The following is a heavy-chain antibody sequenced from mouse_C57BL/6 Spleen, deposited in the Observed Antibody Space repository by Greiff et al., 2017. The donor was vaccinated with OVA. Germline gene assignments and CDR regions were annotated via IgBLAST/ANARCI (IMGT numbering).Heavy chain of an antibody. CDR1: GYSFTSYY. J-gene: IGHJ1*03. CDR3: ARGRDYIATVVEDRYFDV. D-gene: IGHD1-1*01. V-gene: IGHV1-66*01. CDR2: IYPGSGNT. Sequence: QVQLQQSGPELVKPGASVKISCKASGYSFTSYYLHWVKQRPGQGLEWIGWIYPGSGNTKYNEKLKGKATLTADTSSSTAYMQFSCLTSEVSAAFYCARGRDYIATVVEDRYFDVWGTGTTVTVSS.